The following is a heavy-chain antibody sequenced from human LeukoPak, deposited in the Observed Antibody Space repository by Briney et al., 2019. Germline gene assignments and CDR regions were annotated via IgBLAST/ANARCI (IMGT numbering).Heavy chain of an antibody. J-gene: IGHJ5*02. D-gene: IGHD2-21*02. CDR2: INPSGGST. CDR3: ARENDCGGDCYAGSYWFDP. V-gene: IGHV1-46*01. CDR1: GYTFTSYY. Sequence: ASVKVSCKASGYTFTSYYMHWVRQAPGQGLEWMGIINPSGGSTSYAQKFQGRVTMTRDTSTSTVYMELSSLRSEDTAVYYCARENDCGGDCYAGSYWFDPWGQGTLVTVSS.